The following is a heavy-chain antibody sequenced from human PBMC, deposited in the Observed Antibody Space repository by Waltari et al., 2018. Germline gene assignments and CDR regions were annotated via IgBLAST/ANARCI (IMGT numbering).Heavy chain of an antibody. CDR2: ICGSGGST. CDR3: AKVPPTRLRLTSYFDY. CDR1: VFTFSSYA. Sequence: EVQLLASGGGLVQPGGSLRLSCAASVFTFSSYAMSWVRQAPGKGLEWVSAICGSGGSTYYADSVKGRLTISRDNSKNTLYLQMNSLRAEDTAVYYCAKVPPTRLRLTSYFDYWGQGTLVTVSS. D-gene: IGHD4-17*01. V-gene: IGHV3-23*01. J-gene: IGHJ4*02.